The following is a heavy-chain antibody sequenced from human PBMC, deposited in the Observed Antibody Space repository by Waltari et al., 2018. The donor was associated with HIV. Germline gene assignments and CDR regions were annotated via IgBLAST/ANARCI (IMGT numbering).Heavy chain of an antibody. CDR2: TRSDGSDK. CDR3: AKENPVMDV. Sequence: QVQLVESGGDVVQPGGSLRLSCAGSGLTLSDHGMHWVRQAPGKGLGLLAVTRSDGSDKFYAGSVEGRFTISKDNSKSEVYLEMNSLRGEDTAVYYCAKENPVMDVWGQGTTVTVSS. J-gene: IGHJ6*02. CDR1: GLTLSDHG. V-gene: IGHV3-30*02.